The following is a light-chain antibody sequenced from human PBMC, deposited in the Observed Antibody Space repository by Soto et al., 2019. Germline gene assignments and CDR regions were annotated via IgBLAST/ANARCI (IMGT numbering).Light chain of an antibody. V-gene: IGLV2-14*01. CDR3: CSYTTIKTVV. Sequence: QSVLTQPASVSGSPGQSITISCTGTSSDIGTYQYVSWFQHHPGKAPKLIIFEVSNRPSGIADRFSGFKSANTAYLTISGVQAEDEADYHCCSYTTIKTVVFGGGTKLTVL. CDR2: EVS. J-gene: IGLJ2*01. CDR1: SSDIGTYQY.